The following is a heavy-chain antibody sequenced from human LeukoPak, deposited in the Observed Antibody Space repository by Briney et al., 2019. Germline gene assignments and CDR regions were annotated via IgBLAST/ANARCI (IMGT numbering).Heavy chain of an antibody. V-gene: IGHV3-7*04. CDR3: ARDRGYCSGGSCRIHYFDY. D-gene: IGHD2-15*01. CDR1: GFTFTDYW. CDR2: IRQDGSDN. J-gene: IGHJ4*02. Sequence: GESLRLSCAASGFTFTDYWMSWVRQAPGKGLEWVANIRQDGSDNYYVDSVKGRFTISRDNAKNSLYLQMNSLRAEDTAVYYCARDRGYCSGGSCRIHYFDYWGQGTLVSVSS.